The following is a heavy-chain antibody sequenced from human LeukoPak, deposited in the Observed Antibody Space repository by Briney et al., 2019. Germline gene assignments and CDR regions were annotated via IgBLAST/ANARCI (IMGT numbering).Heavy chain of an antibody. CDR3: ARDLVTVTKGFDI. CDR2: ISYIGST. V-gene: IGHV4-59*11. Sequence: SETLSLTCTVSGDSFSSHYWTWIRQPPGKGLEWIGNISYIGSTNYNPSLKSRVTISIDTYKNQFSLKLNSVTAADTAVYYCARDLVTVTKGFDIWGQGTMVSVSS. CDR1: GDSFSSHY. D-gene: IGHD4-17*01. J-gene: IGHJ3*02.